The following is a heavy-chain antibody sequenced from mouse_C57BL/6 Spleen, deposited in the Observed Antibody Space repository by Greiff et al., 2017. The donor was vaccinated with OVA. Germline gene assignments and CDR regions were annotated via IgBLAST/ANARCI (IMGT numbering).Heavy chain of an antibody. D-gene: IGHD2-2*01. J-gene: IGHJ2*01. Sequence: QVQLKQPGAELVKPGASVKLSCKASGYTFTSYWMHWVKQRPGQGLEWIGMIHPNSGSTNYNEKFKSKATLTVDKSSSTAYMQLSSLTSEDSAVYYSARSLLWLRRGYFDYWGQGTTLTVSS. CDR2: IHPNSGST. V-gene: IGHV1-64*01. CDR3: ARSLLWLRRGYFDY. CDR1: GYTFTSYW.